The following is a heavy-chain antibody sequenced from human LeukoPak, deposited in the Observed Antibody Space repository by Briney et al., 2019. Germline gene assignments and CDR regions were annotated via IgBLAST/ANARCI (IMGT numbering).Heavy chain of an antibody. CDR1: GGSISSSSYY. V-gene: IGHV4-39*01. D-gene: IGHD3-22*01. J-gene: IGHJ4*02. CDR2: IYYSGST. Sequence: SETLSLTCTVSGGSISSSSYYWGWIRQPPGKGLEWIGSIYYSGSTYYNPSLKSRVTISVDTSKNQFSLKLSSVTAADTAVYYCASYSSGYSGFDYWGQGTLVTVSS. CDR3: ASYSSGYSGFDY.